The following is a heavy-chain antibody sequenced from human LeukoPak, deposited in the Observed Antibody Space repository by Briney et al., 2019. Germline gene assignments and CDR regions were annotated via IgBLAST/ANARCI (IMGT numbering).Heavy chain of an antibody. CDR2: LGISGDYA. D-gene: IGHD2/OR15-2a*01. V-gene: IGHV3-23*01. J-gene: IGHJ4*02. CDR3: AKDFYVRGLSTWDY. CDR1: GFILRSYA. Sequence: GGSLRLSCVGSGFILRSYAMSWVRQAPGKGLQWVSSLGISGDYAWYAGSVKGRFTISRDSSKNTLYLQMNSLGAEDTAVYYCAKDFYVRGLSTWDYWGQGTLVTVSS.